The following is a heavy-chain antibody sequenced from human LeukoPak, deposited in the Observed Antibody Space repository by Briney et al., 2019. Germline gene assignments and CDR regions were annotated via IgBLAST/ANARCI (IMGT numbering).Heavy chain of an antibody. CDR3: ARRTGSDWSLDY. J-gene: IGHJ4*02. D-gene: IGHD6-19*01. V-gene: IGHV4-39*01. CDR1: GGSISRYSDH. CDR2: IYYSGTT. Sequence: PSDTLSLTCTVSGGSISRYSDHWGWIRQSPGKGLEWIGNIYYSGTTYYNPSLKSRVTISVDPSKNQFSLKLTSVTAADTAVYYCARRTGSDWSLDYWGQGTLVTVSS.